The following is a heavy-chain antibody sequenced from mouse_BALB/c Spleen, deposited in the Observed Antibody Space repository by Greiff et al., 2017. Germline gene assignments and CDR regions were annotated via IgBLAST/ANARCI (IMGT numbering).Heavy chain of an antibody. CDR3: ARERAYYRYGDFDY. J-gene: IGHJ2*01. CDR2: INPSTGYT. CDR1: GYTFTSYW. D-gene: IGHD2-14*01. V-gene: IGHV1-7*01. Sequence: VKLQESGAELAKPGASVKMSCKASGYTFTSYWMHWVKQRPGQGLEWIGYINPSTGYTEYNQKFKDKATLTADKSSSTAYMQLSSLTSEDSAVYYCARERAYYRYGDFDYWGQGTTLTVSS.